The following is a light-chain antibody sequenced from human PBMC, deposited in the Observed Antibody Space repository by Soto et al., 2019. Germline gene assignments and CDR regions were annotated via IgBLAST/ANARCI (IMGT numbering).Light chain of an antibody. Sequence: EIVLTQSPGTLSLSPRERATLSCRASQSVSSNYLACYQQKPGQAPRLLIYGASSSATGTPDRFSGSGSGTDFTLTISGLEPEDFAVYYCQQYGGSPRVTFGGGTKVEIK. CDR3: QQYGGSPRVT. CDR1: QSVSSNY. V-gene: IGKV3-20*01. CDR2: GAS. J-gene: IGKJ4*01.